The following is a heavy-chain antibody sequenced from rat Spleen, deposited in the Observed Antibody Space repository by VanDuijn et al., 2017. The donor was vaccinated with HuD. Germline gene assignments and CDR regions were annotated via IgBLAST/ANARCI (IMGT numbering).Heavy chain of an antibody. CDR3: TRHGPGSWYFDL. J-gene: IGHJ1*01. D-gene: IGHD5-1*01. Sequence: EVELVESGGGLVQPGRSMKLSCAASGFTFSNYGMAWVRQAPTKGLEWVASISTSGGSTYYRDSVKGRFTISRDNAKSTLYLQMDSLRSEDTATYYCTRHGPGSWYFDLWGPGTMVTVSS. CDR2: ISTSGGST. V-gene: IGHV5-25*01. CDR1: GFTFSNYG.